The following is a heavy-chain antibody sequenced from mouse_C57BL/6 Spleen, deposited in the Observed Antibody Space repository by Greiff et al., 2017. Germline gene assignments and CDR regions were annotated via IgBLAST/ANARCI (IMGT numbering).Heavy chain of an antibody. CDR2: IRSKSNNYAT. Sequence: EVKLVESGGGLVQPKGSLKLSCAASGFSFNTYAMNWVRQAPGKGLELVARIRSKSNNYATYYADSVKDRFTISRDDSESMLYLQMNNLKTEDTAMYYCVRHSANWDHYAMDDWGQGTSVTVSS. CDR1: GFSFNTYA. V-gene: IGHV10-1*01. D-gene: IGHD4-1*01. J-gene: IGHJ4*01. CDR3: VRHSANWDHYAMDD.